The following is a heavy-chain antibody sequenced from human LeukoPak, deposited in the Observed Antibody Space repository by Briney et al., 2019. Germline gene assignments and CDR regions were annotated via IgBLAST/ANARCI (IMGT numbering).Heavy chain of an antibody. CDR3: DSSSWYVGSRLAY. D-gene: IGHD6-13*01. J-gene: IGHJ4*02. CDR1: GFTFSSHW. Sequence: PGGSLRLSCAASGFTFSSHWMSWARHAPGNGLEWVANIKQDGSEKYYVDSVKGRFTISRDNSKNTLYLQMNSLRAEDAAVYYCDSSSWYVGSRLAYWGQGTLVTVSS. CDR2: IKQDGSEK. V-gene: IGHV3-7*03.